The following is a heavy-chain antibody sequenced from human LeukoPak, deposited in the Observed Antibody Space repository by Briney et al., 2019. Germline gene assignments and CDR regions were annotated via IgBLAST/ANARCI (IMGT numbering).Heavy chain of an antibody. V-gene: IGHV3-48*03. CDR1: GFTFSSYE. CDR3: ASSSGVSSSWQRGY. CDR2: ISSSGSTI. J-gene: IGHJ4*02. D-gene: IGHD6-13*01. Sequence: PGGSLRLSCAASGFTFSSYEMNWVRQAPGKGLEWVSYISSSGSTIYYADSVKGRFTISRDNAKNSLYLQMNSLRAEDTAVYYCASSSGVSSSWQRGYWGQGTLVTVSS.